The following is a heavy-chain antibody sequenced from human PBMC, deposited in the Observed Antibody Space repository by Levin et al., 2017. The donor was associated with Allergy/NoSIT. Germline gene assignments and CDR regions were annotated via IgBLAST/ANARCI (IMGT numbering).Heavy chain of an antibody. D-gene: IGHD6-6*01. Sequence: PSETLSLTCAVSGASVRNGGSYWGWVRQSPGNGLQWVGYIDYSGDTYYTPSLKSRASVALDTSKNLIYLRLASVTAADTAVYFCAKARVGASSPFDFWGQGTLVTVSS. V-gene: IGHV4-31*11. CDR1: GASVRNGGSY. CDR2: IDYSGDT. CDR3: AKARVGASSPFDF. J-gene: IGHJ4*02.